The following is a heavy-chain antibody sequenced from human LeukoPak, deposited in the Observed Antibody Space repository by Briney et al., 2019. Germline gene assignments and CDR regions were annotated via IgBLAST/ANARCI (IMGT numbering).Heavy chain of an antibody. Sequence: EASVKVSCKASGYTFINYGVTWVRQAPGQGLEWMGWISAHNGNTNYPQKLQGRVTMTTDTSTSTAYMELRSLRSDDTAVYYCARERYGGVSTSCYAYWGQGTLVTVSS. CDR3: ARERYGGVSTSCYAY. V-gene: IGHV1-18*01. D-gene: IGHD2-2*01. CDR1: GYTFINYG. CDR2: ISAHNGNT. J-gene: IGHJ4*02.